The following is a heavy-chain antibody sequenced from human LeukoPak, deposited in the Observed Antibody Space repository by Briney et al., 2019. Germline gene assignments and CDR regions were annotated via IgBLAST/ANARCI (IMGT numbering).Heavy chain of an antibody. Sequence: SETLSLTCTVSGGSINNYYWSWVRQPPGAGLKWLAYIYYTGSTNYNPSLKTRLTISVDTSKNQFSLRLNSVTAADTAVYYCARFSQYYDSPTHYLDYWGQGILVTVSS. V-gene: IGHV4-59*08. J-gene: IGHJ4*02. D-gene: IGHD2/OR15-2a*01. CDR1: GGSINNYY. CDR3: ARFSQYYDSPTHYLDY. CDR2: IYYTGST.